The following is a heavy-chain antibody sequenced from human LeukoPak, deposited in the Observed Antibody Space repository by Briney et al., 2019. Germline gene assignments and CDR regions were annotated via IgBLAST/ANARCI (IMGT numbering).Heavy chain of an antibody. V-gene: IGHV4-59*12. D-gene: IGHD3-3*02. Sequence: SETLSLTCTVSGGSISSYYWSWIRQPPGKGLEWIGYMYYSGSTYYNPSLKSRVTISVDTSKNQFSLKLSSVTAADTAVYYCARDYIRQASRYYYYGMDVWGQGTTVTVSS. J-gene: IGHJ6*02. CDR2: MYYSGST. CDR3: ARDYIRQASRYYYYGMDV. CDR1: GGSISSYY.